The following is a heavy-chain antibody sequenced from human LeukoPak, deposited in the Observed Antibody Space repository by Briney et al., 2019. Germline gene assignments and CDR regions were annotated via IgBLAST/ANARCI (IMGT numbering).Heavy chain of an antibody. D-gene: IGHD3-9*01. CDR1: GFTFSSYG. CDR2: ISYDGSNK. CDR3: AKGTPGYSYYYMDV. Sequence: GGSLRLSCAASGFTFSSYGMHWVRQAPGKGLEWVAVISYDGSNKYYADSVKGRFTISRDNSKNTLHLQMNSLRAEDTAVYYCAKGTPGYSYYYMDVWGRGTTVTISS. V-gene: IGHV3-30*18. J-gene: IGHJ6*03.